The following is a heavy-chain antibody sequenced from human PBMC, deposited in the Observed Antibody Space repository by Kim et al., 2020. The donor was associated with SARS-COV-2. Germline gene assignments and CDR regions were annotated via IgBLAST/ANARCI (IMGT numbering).Heavy chain of an antibody. CDR3: ARQDILSIAEGP. D-gene: IGHD6-13*01. J-gene: IGHJ5*02. CDR2: IYYSGST. V-gene: IGHV4-39*01. CDR1: GGSISSSSYY. Sequence: SETLSLTCTVSGGSISSSSYYWGWIRQPPGKGLEWIGSIYYSGSTYYNPSLKSRVTISVDTSKNQFSLKLSSVTAADTAVYYCARQDILSIAEGPWGQGTLVTVSS.